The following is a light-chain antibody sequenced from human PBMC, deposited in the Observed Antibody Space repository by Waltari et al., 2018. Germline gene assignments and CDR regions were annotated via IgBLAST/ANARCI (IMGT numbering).Light chain of an antibody. J-gene: IGLJ1*01. V-gene: IGLV3-10*01. CDR3: YSTDSSSKGV. CDR1: TLPRKY. Sequence: SYELTQPPSVSVSPGQTARITCSGDTLPRKYAYWYQQKSGQAPVLVLLEDNIRPAGIPARFSGSISGTMATLTISGAQVEDEADYYCYSTDSSSKGVFGAGTKVTVL. CDR2: EDN.